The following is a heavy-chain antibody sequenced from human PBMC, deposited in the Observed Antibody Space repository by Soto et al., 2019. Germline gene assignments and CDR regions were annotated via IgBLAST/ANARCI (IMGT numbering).Heavy chain of an antibody. CDR3: AAVRGGDIVGARNYYYYGMDV. CDR2: ISSSGSTI. CDR1: GFTFSDYY. V-gene: IGHV3-11*01. J-gene: IGHJ6*02. Sequence: PGGSLRLSCAASGFTFSDYYMSWIRQAPGKGLEWVSYISSSGSTIYYADSVKGRFTITRDMSTSTAYMELSSLRSEDTAVYYCAAVRGGDIVGARNYYYYGMDVWGQGTTVTVSS. D-gene: IGHD1-26*01.